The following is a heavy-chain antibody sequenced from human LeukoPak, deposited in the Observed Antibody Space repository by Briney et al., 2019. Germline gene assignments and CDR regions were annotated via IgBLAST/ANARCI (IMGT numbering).Heavy chain of an antibody. J-gene: IGHJ4*02. V-gene: IGHV1-2*02. Sequence: GESLKISCKGSGYTLTSYYMHWVRQAPGQGLEWMGWINPNTGDTSFAQKFQGRVTLTRDTSISTAYMELSRLKSDDTAVYYCARLFNFYDNSGYYQYYFDYWGQGTLVTVSS. CDR3: ARLFNFYDNSGYYQYYFDY. CDR2: INPNTGDT. D-gene: IGHD3-22*01. CDR1: GYTLTSYY.